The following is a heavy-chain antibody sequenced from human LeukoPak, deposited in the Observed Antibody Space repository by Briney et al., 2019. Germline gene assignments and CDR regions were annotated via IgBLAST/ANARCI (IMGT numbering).Heavy chain of an antibody. D-gene: IGHD3-3*01. CDR1: GGSFSGYY. V-gene: IGHV4-34*01. CDR3: ARGLDLWSGYHFDY. CDR2: INHSGST. J-gene: IGHJ4*02. Sequence: SETLSLTCAVYGGSFSGYYWSWIRQPPGKGLEWIGEINHSGSTNYNPSLKSRVTISVDTSKNQFSLKLSSVTAADTAVYYCARGLDLWSGYHFDYWGQGTLVTVPS.